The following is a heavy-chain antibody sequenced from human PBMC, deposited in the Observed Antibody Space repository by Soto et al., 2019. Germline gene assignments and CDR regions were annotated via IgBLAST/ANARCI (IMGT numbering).Heavy chain of an antibody. D-gene: IGHD3-10*01. Sequence: ASVKVSCKTSGGTFSSYTLNWVRQAPGQGLEWLGRIIPTLNIVKYAQNFQGRVTIAADIATSTVYMELSSLRSDDTAVYFCSKDGYGRVRGSYWGQGTLVTVSS. J-gene: IGHJ4*02. CDR3: SKDGYGRVRGSY. CDR1: GGTFSSYT. CDR2: IIPTLNIV. V-gene: IGHV1-69*04.